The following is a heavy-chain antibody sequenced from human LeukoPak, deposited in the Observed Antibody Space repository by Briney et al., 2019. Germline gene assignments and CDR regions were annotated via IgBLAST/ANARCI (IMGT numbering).Heavy chain of an antibody. D-gene: IGHD6-13*01. V-gene: IGHV4-39*01. CDR2: IYYSGYT. CDR3: ARHASSSSLDY. J-gene: IGHJ4*02. Sequence: SETLSLTCTVSGGSISSGNYYWGWIRQPPGKGLEWIGSIYYSGYTYYNPSLKSRVTISVDTSKNHFSLKLTSVTAADTAVYYCARHASSSSLDYWGQGTLVTVSS. CDR1: GGSISSGNYY.